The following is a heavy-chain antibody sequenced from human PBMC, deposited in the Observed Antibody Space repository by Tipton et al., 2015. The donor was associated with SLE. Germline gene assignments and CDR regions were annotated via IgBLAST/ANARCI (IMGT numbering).Heavy chain of an antibody. Sequence: SLRLSCAASGFTFSSFGMHWVRQAPGKGLEWVTFIHFDGNNKYYADSVKGRFTISRDNSKNTLYLQMNSLRAEDTAVYHCARDLGYSSGWYSFDYWGQGTLVTVSS. V-gene: IGHV3-30*02. D-gene: IGHD6-19*01. CDR2: IHFDGNNK. CDR3: ARDLGYSSGWYSFDY. CDR1: GFTFSSFG. J-gene: IGHJ4*02.